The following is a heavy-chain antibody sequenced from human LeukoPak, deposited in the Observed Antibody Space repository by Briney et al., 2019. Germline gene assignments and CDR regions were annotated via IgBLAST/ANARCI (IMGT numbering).Heavy chain of an antibody. Sequence: ASVKVSCKVSGDTVTGFSIHWVRQAPGHGLEWMGGFDPEDGARIFAQKFQGRVTMTEDTSTDTAYMDLSSLRSEDTAVYYCTTGYTYDYSLYWGQGTLVTVSS. D-gene: IGHD5-18*01. V-gene: IGHV1-24*01. J-gene: IGHJ4*02. CDR3: TTGYTYDYSLY. CDR1: GDTVTGFS. CDR2: FDPEDGAR.